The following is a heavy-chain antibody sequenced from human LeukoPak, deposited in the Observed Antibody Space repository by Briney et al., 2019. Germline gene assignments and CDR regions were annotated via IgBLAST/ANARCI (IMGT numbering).Heavy chain of an antibody. J-gene: IGHJ4*02. CDR2: IKQDGSEK. CDR1: GFTFSSYW. Sequence: GGSLRLSCAASGFTFSSYWMSWVRQAPGKGLEWVANIKQDGSEKYYVDSVKGRFTISRDNAKNSLYLQMNSLRAEDTAVYYCARERMDPYYYDSSGYYPLDYWGQGTLVIVSS. D-gene: IGHD3-22*01. CDR3: ARERMDPYYYDSSGYYPLDY. V-gene: IGHV3-7*01.